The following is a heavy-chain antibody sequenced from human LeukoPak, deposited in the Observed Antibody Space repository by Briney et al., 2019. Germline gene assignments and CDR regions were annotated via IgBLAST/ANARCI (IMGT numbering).Heavy chain of an antibody. CDR2: ISSSSSYI. J-gene: IGHJ3*02. V-gene: IGHV3-21*01. D-gene: IGHD2-8*01. CDR1: GFTFSSYS. CDR3: ARDRNYIVLMVYSDAFDI. Sequence: GGSLRLSCAASGFTFSSYSMNWVRQAPGKGLEWVSSISSSSSYIYYADSVEGRFTISRDNAKNSLYLQMNSLRAEDTAVYYCARDRNYIVLMVYSDAFDIWGQGTMVTVSS.